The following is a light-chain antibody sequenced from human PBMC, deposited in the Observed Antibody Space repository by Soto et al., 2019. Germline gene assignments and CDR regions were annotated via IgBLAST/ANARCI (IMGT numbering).Light chain of an antibody. CDR3: QQSYSTPIT. J-gene: IGKJ5*01. CDR2: DAS. Sequence: DIQMTQSPSSLSASVGDTVTITCQASQDITNYLNWYQQKPGKAPKLLISDASTLETGVPSRFSGSGSGTDFAFTISSLQPEDFATYYCQQSYSTPITFGQGTRLEIK. V-gene: IGKV1-33*01. CDR1: QDITNY.